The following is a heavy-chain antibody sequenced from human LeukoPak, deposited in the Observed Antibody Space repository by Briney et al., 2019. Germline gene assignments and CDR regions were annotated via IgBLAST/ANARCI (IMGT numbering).Heavy chain of an antibody. J-gene: IGHJ4*02. V-gene: IGHV4-59*12. CDR3: ARDGHDFWSGSTGYGYFDY. D-gene: IGHD3-3*01. CDR1: GGSISSYY. Sequence: SETLSLTCTVSGGSISSYYWSWIRQPPGKGLEWIGYIYYSGSTNYNPSLKSRVTISVDTSKNQFSLKLSSVTAADTAVYYCARDGHDFWSGSTGYGYFDYWGQGTLVTVSS. CDR2: IYYSGST.